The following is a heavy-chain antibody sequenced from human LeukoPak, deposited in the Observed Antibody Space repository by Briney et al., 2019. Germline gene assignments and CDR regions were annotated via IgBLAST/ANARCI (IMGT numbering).Heavy chain of an antibody. Sequence: SQTLSLTCTVSGGSISSGGYYWSWIRQHPGKGLEWTGYIYYSGSTYYNPSLKSRVTISVDTSKNQFSLKLSSVTAADTAVYYCARQGYCGGDCYSDYWGQGTLVTVSS. D-gene: IGHD2-21*02. CDR2: IYYSGST. V-gene: IGHV4-31*03. J-gene: IGHJ4*02. CDR3: ARQGYCGGDCYSDY. CDR1: GGSISSGGYY.